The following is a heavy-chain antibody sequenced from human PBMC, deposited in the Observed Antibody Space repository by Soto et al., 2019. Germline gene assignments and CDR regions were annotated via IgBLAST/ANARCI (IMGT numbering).Heavy chain of an antibody. CDR2: INPNSGGT. CDR3: ARAPWVRYVDWYSRVGGVMDV. CDR1: GYTFTGYY. J-gene: IGHJ6*02. Sequence: ASVKVSCKASGYTFTGYYMHWVRQAPGQGLEWMGWINPNSGGTNYAQKFQGRVTMTRDTSISTAYMELSRLRSDDTAVYYCARAPWVRYVDWYSRVGGVMDVCCQGTTVTVSS. V-gene: IGHV1-2*02. D-gene: IGHD3-9*01.